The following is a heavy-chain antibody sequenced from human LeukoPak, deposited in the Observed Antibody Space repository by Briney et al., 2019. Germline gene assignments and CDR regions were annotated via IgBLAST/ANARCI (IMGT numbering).Heavy chain of an antibody. Sequence: SETLSLTRTVSGGSISGYYWNWIRQPPGKGLEWIGYIYYSGSTNYNPSLKSRVTMSLDTSKNQFSLKLSSVTAADTAMYHCARDSGSNFDYWGQGTLVTVSS. CDR1: GGSISGYY. CDR2: IYYSGST. V-gene: IGHV4-59*01. D-gene: IGHD2-15*01. J-gene: IGHJ4*02. CDR3: ARDSGSNFDY.